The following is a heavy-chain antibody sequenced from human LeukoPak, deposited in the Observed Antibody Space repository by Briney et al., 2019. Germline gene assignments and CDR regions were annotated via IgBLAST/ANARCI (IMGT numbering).Heavy chain of an antibody. Sequence: GSLRLSCSASGFTFSSHSMNWVRQAPGEGLEWVSSHSNSSSYIYYADSVKGRFTISRDNAKNSLYLQMNSLRAEDTAVYYCARDLYYDILTGPKGMDVWGQGTTVTVSS. CDR2: HSNSSSYI. CDR1: GFTFSSHS. D-gene: IGHD3-9*01. V-gene: IGHV3-21*01. J-gene: IGHJ6*02. CDR3: ARDLYYDILTGPKGMDV.